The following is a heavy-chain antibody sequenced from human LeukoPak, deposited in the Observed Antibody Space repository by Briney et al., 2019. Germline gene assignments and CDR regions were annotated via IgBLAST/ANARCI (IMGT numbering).Heavy chain of an antibody. CDR3: ARGYSYYYDSSPRDAFDI. D-gene: IGHD3-22*01. V-gene: IGHV1-18*01. CDR1: GYTFTSYG. Sequence: GSVTVSCTASGYTFTSYGISWVRQAPGQGLEWMGWISAYNGNTNYAQKLQGRVTMTTDTSTSTAYMELRSLRSDDTAVYYCARGYSYYYDSSPRDAFDIWGQGTMVTVSS. J-gene: IGHJ3*02. CDR2: ISAYNGNT.